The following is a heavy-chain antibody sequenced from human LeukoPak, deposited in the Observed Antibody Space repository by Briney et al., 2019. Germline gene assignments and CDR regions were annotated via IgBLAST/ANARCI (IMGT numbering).Heavy chain of an antibody. CDR2: ISYDGSNK. CDR1: GITLSSYD. J-gene: IGHJ5*02. D-gene: IGHD6-19*01. Sequence: PGRSLRLSCAASGITLSSYDMHWVRQAPGKALEWVAVISYDGSNKDYADSVKGRFTISRDNSKNTLYLQMNRLRAEDTAVYYCARDVYQIGWWFDPWGQGTRVIVSS. V-gene: IGHV3-30*14. CDR3: ARDVYQIGWWFDP.